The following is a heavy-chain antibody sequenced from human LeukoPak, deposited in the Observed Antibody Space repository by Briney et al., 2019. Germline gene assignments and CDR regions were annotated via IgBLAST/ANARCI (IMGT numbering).Heavy chain of an antibody. CDR3: ARDPYSSGWYSNKNWFDP. V-gene: IGHV1-2*02. CDR2: INPNSGGT. D-gene: IGHD6-19*01. Sequence: ASVKVSCKASGYTFTGYYMHWVRQAPGQGLEWMGWINPNSGGTNYAQRFQGRVTMTRDTSISTAYMELSRLRSDDTAVYYCARDPYSSGWYSNKNWFDPWGQGTLVTVSS. J-gene: IGHJ5*02. CDR1: GYTFTGYY.